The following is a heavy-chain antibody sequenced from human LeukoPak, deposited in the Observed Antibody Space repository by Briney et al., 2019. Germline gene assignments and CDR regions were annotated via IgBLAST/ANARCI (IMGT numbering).Heavy chain of an antibody. CDR2: IYYSGST. J-gene: IGHJ4*02. CDR1: GDSISNFY. Sequence: SETLSLTCAVSGDSISNFYWSWIRQPPGKGLEWIGYIYYSGSTNYNPSLKSRVTISVDTSKNQFSLKLSSVTAADTAVYYCARDGGSYDYSNYYFDYWGQGTLVTVSS. D-gene: IGHD4-11*01. CDR3: ARDGGSYDYSNYYFDY. V-gene: IGHV4-59*01.